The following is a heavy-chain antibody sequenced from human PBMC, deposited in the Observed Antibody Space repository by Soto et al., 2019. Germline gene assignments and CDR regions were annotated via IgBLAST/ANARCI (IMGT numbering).Heavy chain of an antibody. V-gene: IGHV4-34*01. CDR3: ARRAVAGNNDY. J-gene: IGHJ4*02. CDR1: GGSFSGYY. D-gene: IGHD6-19*01. CDR2: INHSGST. Sequence: SETLSLTCAVYGGSFSGYYWSWIRQPPGKGLEWIGEINHSGSTNYNPSLKSRVTISVDTSKNQFSLKLSSVTAADTAVYYCARRAVAGNNDYWGQGTLVTVSS.